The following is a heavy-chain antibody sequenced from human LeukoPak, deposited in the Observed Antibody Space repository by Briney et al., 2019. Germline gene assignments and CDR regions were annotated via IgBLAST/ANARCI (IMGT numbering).Heavy chain of an antibody. CDR2: ISGSGGST. D-gene: IGHD2-2*01. CDR3: ANAYPLLLLIDY. J-gene: IGHJ4*02. CDR1: GFTFSSYA. V-gene: IGHV3-23*01. Sequence: GGSLRLSCAASGFTFSSYAMSWVRQAPGKGLEWVSAISGSGGSTYYADSVKGRFTISRDNSKNTLYLQMNSLRAKDTAVYYCANAYPLLLLIDYWGQGTLVTVSS.